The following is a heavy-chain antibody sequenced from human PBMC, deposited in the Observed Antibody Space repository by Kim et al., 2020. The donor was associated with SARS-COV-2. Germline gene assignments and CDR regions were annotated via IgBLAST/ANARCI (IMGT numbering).Heavy chain of an antibody. D-gene: IGHD2-2*01. CDR3: AHILQLLSYFDY. V-gene: IGHV2-5*01. J-gene: IGHJ4*02. Sequence: RYSPSLKSRLTITKDTSKNQVVLTMTNMDPVDTATYYCAHILQLLSYFDYWGQGTLVTVSS.